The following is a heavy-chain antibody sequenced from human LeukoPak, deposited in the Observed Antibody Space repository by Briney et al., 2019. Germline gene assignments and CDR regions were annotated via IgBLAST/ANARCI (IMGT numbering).Heavy chain of an antibody. J-gene: IGHJ4*02. CDR3: ARDIGTTVPVY. Sequence: QAGGSLRLSCAASGFTFSSYGMHWVRQAPGKGLEWVAVIWYDGSNKYYADSVKGRFTISRDNSKNTLYLQMNSLRAEDTAVYYCARDIGTTVPVYWGQGTLVTVSS. D-gene: IGHD4-17*01. CDR1: GFTFSSYG. V-gene: IGHV3-33*01. CDR2: IWYDGSNK.